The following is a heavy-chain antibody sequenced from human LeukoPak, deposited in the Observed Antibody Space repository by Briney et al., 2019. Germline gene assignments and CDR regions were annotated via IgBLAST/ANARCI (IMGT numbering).Heavy chain of an antibody. CDR1: GGSISSYY. D-gene: IGHD5-12*01. CDR2: IYTSGST. CDR3: ARGHYSGYDLMRSYGLDAFDI. V-gene: IGHV4-4*07. Sequence: SETLSLTCTVSGGSISSYYWSWIRQPAGKGLEWIGRIYTSGSTNYNPSLKSRVTMSVDTSKNQFSLKLSSVTAADTAVYYCARGHYSGYDLMRSYGLDAFDIWGQGTMVTVSS. J-gene: IGHJ3*02.